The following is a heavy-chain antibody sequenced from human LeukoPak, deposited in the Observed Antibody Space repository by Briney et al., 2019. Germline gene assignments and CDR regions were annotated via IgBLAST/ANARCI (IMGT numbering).Heavy chain of an antibody. D-gene: IGHD4-17*01. CDR2: ISTRGGNI. CDR1: GFTFSDYI. V-gene: IGHV3-21*04. CDR3: AKDPNGDYIGTFDI. J-gene: IGHJ3*02. Sequence: GGSLRLSCVGSGFTFSDYIMTWVRQAPGKGLEWVSSISTRGGNIYYADSMKGRFTISRDNAQNSVFLQISSLKVEDTAVYYCAKDPNGDYIGTFDIWGQGTMVTVSS.